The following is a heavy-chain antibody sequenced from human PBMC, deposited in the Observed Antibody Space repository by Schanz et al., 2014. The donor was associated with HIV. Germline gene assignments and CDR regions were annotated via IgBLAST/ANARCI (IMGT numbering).Heavy chain of an antibody. CDR1: GFTFSTYS. CDR2: ITYDGSNK. V-gene: IGHV3-30*18. CDR3: AKEVDCSSASCYPYGTYDAFDF. J-gene: IGHJ3*01. Sequence: VQLVESGGGLVKPGGSLRLSCAGSGFTFSTYSMNWVRRAPGKGLEWVAVITYDGSNKYYADSVKGRFTISRDNSKNTLYLQMNSLRAEDTAVYYCAKEVDCSSASCYPYGTYDAFDFWGQGTMVIVSS. D-gene: IGHD2-2*01.